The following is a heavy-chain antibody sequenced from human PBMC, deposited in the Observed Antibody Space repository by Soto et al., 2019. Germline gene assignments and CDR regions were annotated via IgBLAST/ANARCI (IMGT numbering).Heavy chain of an antibody. V-gene: IGHV5-51*01. CDR3: ARPMDMVLVPAAADFGY. Sequence: GESLKISCKGSGYSFTSYWIGWVRQMPGKGLEWMGIIYPGDSDTRYSPSFQGQVTISADKSISPAYLQWSSLKASDSAMYYCARPMDMVLVPAAADFGYWGQGSMVTVSS. CDR1: GYSFTSYW. CDR2: IYPGDSDT. D-gene: IGHD2-2*03. J-gene: IGHJ4*02.